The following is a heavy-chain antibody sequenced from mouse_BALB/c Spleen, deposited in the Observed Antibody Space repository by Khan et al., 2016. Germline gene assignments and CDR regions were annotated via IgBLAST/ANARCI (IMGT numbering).Heavy chain of an antibody. CDR2: ISYSGST. CDR1: GYSITSDYA. V-gene: IGHV3-2*02. Sequence: EVELVVSGPGLVKPSQSLSLTCTVTGYSITSDYAWNWIRQFPGNKLEWMGYISYSGSTSYNPSLKSRISITRDTSKNQFFLQLNSVTTEDTATYYCARRATAWYFDVWGAGTTVTVSS. D-gene: IGHD1-2*01. J-gene: IGHJ1*01. CDR3: ARRATAWYFDV.